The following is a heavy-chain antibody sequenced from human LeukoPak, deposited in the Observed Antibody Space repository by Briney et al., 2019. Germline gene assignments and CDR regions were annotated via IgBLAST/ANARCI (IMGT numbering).Heavy chain of an antibody. CDR2: ISYDGSNK. Sequence: GRSLRLSCAASGFTFSSYGMRWVRQASGKGLEWVAVISYDGSNKYYADSVKGRFTISRDNSKNTLYLQMNSLRAEDTAVYYCAKGGYSSSWTFDYWGQGTLVTVSS. CDR1: GFTFSSYG. V-gene: IGHV3-30*18. J-gene: IGHJ4*02. CDR3: AKGGYSSSWTFDY. D-gene: IGHD6-6*01.